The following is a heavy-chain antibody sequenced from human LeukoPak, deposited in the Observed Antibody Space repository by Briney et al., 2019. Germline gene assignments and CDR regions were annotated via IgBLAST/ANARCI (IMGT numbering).Heavy chain of an antibody. CDR1: GYTFTGYY. V-gene: IGHV1-2*02. Sequence: EASVKVSCKASGYTFTGYYMHWGRQAPGQGLEWMGWINPNSGGTNYAQKFQGRVTMTRDTSISTAYVELSRLRSDDTAVYYCASNSGDILTGYYYYYGMDVWGQGTTVTVSS. CDR3: ASNSGDILTGYYYYYGMDV. CDR2: INPNSGGT. J-gene: IGHJ6*02. D-gene: IGHD3-9*01.